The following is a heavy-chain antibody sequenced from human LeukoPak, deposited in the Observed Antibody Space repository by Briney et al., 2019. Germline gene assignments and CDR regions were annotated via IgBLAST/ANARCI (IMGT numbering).Heavy chain of an antibody. V-gene: IGHV4-39*07. J-gene: IGHJ4*02. Sequence: SETLSLTCTVSGDSFTSVTDYWAWIRQPPGKGLEWIASGDYSGGTYYNPSLESRVAISADMSKNQISLKLTSVTGADTAMYYCAGERGEEYSSGWYKTNYFYDWGQGIRVTVSS. D-gene: IGHD6-19*01. CDR2: GDYSGGT. CDR1: GDSFTSVTDY. CDR3: AGERGEEYSSGWYKTNYFYD.